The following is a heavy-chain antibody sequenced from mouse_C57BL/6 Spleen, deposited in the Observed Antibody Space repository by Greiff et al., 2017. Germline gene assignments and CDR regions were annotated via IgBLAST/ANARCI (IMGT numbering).Heavy chain of an antibody. Sequence: VPLPQPGAELVRPGSPVMLSCMASGYSFTSYWLDWVKQRTGQGLDWIGNLYPSDGEIHYNLKFKDKATLTVDKSSSPASMQLSSLTAEDTAVYYCTREGLRRYAYWGQGTLVTVSA. V-gene: IGHV1-61*01. D-gene: IGHD2-4*01. CDR3: TREGLRRYAY. CDR1: GYSFTSYW. J-gene: IGHJ3*01. CDR2: LYPSDGEI.